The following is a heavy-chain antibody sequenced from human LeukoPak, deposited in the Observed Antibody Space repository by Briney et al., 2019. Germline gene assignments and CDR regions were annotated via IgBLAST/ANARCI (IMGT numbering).Heavy chain of an antibody. J-gene: IGHJ4*02. V-gene: IGHV7-4-1*02. Sequence: ASVKVSCKASGYTFTSYAMNWVRQAPGQGLEWMGWINTNTGNPTYAQGFTGRFVFSLDTSVSTAYLQISSLKAEDTAVYYCARNPLPVGSRPYYFDYWGQGTLVTVSS. CDR3: ARNPLPVGSRPYYFDY. CDR2: INTNTGNP. D-gene: IGHD1-26*01. CDR1: GYTFTSYA.